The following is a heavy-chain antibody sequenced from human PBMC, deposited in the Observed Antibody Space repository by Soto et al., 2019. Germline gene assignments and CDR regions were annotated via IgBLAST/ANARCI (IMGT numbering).Heavy chain of an antibody. CDR2: IIPIFGTA. J-gene: IGHJ6*02. Sequence: SVKVSCKASGGTFSSYAISWVRQAPGQGLEWMGGIIPIFGTANYAQKFQGRVTITADESTSTAYMELSSLRSEDTAVYYCARANLVYGSGSYYPDYYYYYYYGMDVWGQGTTVTVSS. CDR3: ARANLVYGSGSYYPDYYYYYYYGMDV. D-gene: IGHD3-10*01. CDR1: GGTFSSYA. V-gene: IGHV1-69*13.